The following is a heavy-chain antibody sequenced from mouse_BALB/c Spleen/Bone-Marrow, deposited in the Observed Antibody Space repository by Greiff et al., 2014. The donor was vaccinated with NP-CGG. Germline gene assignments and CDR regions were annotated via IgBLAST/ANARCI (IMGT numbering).Heavy chain of an antibody. J-gene: IGHJ3*01. Sequence: QLKEAGGGLVKPGGSLELSCAASGFAFSTYNMSLGRPTPEKRLGGGAYISSGGGNTYYPDTVKGRFTISRDNAKNTLSLQMSSLKSEDTAIFFCGRHSRGYDGFANWGQGTLVTVSA. CDR3: GRHSRGYDGFAN. CDR2: ISSGGGNT. D-gene: IGHD2-2*01. CDR1: GFAFSTYN. V-gene: IGHV5-12-1*01.